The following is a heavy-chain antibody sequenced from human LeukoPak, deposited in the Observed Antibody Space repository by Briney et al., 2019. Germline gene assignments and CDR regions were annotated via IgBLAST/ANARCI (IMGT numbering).Heavy chain of an antibody. D-gene: IGHD3-10*01. J-gene: IGHJ4*02. CDR1: GGSFSGYY. CDR3: ARRRRVRGVRKNFDY. Sequence: PSETLSLTCAVYGGSFSGYYWSWIRQPPGKGLEWIGEINHSGSTNCNPSLKSRVTISVDTSKNQFSLKLSSVTAADTAVYYCARRRRVRGVRKNFDYWGQGTLVTVSS. CDR2: INHSGST. V-gene: IGHV4-34*01.